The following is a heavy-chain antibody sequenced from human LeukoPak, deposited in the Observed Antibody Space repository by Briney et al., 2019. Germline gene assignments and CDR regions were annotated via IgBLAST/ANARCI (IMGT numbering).Heavy chain of an antibody. Sequence: ASVKVSCKASGYTFTDYYMHWVRQAPGQGLEWMGWINPKSGGRSYAQRFQGRVTMTRDTSISTAYMELSRLRSDGTAVYYCATGERLVPAAMWFDCWGQGTLVTVSS. CDR1: GYTFTDYY. V-gene: IGHV1-2*02. CDR2: INPKSGGR. D-gene: IGHD2-2*01. J-gene: IGHJ4*02. CDR3: ATGERLVPAAMWFDC.